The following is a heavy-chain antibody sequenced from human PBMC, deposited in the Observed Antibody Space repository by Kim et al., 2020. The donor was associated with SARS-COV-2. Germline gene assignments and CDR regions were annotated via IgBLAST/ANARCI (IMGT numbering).Heavy chain of an antibody. J-gene: IGHJ4*02. Sequence: SETLSLTCAVYGGSFSGYYWSWIRQPPGKGLEWIGEINHSGSTNYNPSPKSRVTISVDTSKNQFYLKLSSVTAADTAVYYCARASRAPYGNFDYWGQGTLVTVSS. D-gene: IGHD4-17*01. V-gene: IGHV4-34*01. CDR3: ARASRAPYGNFDY. CDR1: GGSFSGYY. CDR2: INHSGST.